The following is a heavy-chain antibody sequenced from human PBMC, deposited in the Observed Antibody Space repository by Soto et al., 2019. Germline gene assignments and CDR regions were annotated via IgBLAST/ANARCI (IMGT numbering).Heavy chain of an antibody. CDR1: GGTFSSYA. CDR2: IIPIFGTA. Sequence: QVQLVQSGAEVKKPGSSVKVSCKASGGTFSSYAISWVRQAPGQGLEWMGGIIPIFGTANYAQKYQGRVTITADESTRTAYMELSSLRSEGTAVYYCARPSSRSGSYQAEYYYGMDVWGQWPTVTVSS. J-gene: IGHJ6*02. V-gene: IGHV1-69*01. CDR3: ARPSSRSGSYQAEYYYGMDV. D-gene: IGHD1-26*01.